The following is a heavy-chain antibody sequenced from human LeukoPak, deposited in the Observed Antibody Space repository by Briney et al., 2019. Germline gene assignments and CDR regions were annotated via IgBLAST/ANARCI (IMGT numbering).Heavy chain of an antibody. CDR3: AHRPPYDSSGYYGGDYFDY. CDR1: GCSPTTSGMG. V-gene: IGHV2-5*02. Sequence: SGPRLLNPTPTLTLTCTLSGCSPTTSGMGVGWIPQPPGKALVWLAVFDWDDDKRYSPYLKSRLTITRDTSKNHVVLTMTNMDLVDTATYYCAHRPPYDSSGYYGGDYFDYWGQGTLVTVSS. J-gene: IGHJ4*02. CDR2: FDWDDDK. D-gene: IGHD3-22*01.